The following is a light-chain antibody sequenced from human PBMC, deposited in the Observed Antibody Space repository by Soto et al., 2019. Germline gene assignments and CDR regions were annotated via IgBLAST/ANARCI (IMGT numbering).Light chain of an antibody. J-gene: IGLJ1*01. V-gene: IGLV2-14*01. CDR3: SSYTTSSTLRV. CDR2: EVT. CDR1: SSDIGGYNY. Sequence: QSALTQPASVSGSPGQSITISCTGTSSDIGGYNYVSWYQQYPGKAPNLIIYEVTNRPSGISYRFSGSKSGNTASLTISGLQVEDEADYYCSSYTTSSTLRVFGPGTKLTVL.